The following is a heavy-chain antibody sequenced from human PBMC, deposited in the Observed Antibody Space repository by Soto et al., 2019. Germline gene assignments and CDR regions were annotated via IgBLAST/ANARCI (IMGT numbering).Heavy chain of an antibody. Sequence: GGSLRLSCAASGFTFSSYAMSWVRQAPGKGLEWVSAISGSGGSTYYADSVKGRFTISRDNSKNTLYMQMNSLRAEDTAVYYCAKDREGLDYSNYFDYWGQGTLVTVSS. J-gene: IGHJ4*02. V-gene: IGHV3-23*01. CDR3: AKDREGLDYSNYFDY. CDR2: ISGSGGST. D-gene: IGHD4-4*01. CDR1: GFTFSSYA.